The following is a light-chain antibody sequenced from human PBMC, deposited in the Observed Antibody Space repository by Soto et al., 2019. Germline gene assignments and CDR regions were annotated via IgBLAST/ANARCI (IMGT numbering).Light chain of an antibody. V-gene: IGKV3-15*01. CDR3: QIYIIWPCT. J-gene: IGKJ3*01. CDR2: RAS. CDR1: LSVNTN. Sequence: EGVMTQSPATMSVSPGERATISCRASLSVNTNLAWYQQKPGQPPRLLIYRASTRATGVPARFSGSGSGTEFPLTLGSLQSENFAIYYCQIYIIWPCTFGPGTKVEIK.